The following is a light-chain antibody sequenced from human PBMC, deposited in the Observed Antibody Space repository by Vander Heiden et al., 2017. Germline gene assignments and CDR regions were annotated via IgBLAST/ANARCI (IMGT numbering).Light chain of an antibody. CDR1: SSNIGSYT. CDR2: TNN. Sequence: QSVLTQPPSASGTPGPRVTSPCSGSSSNIGSYTVNWYQQLPGTGPKLLSYTNNQRPSGVPDRFSGSKSGTSASLAISGLQSEDEADYHCAAWDDTLNGVVFGGGTKLSVL. J-gene: IGLJ2*01. CDR3: AAWDDTLNGVV. V-gene: IGLV1-44*01.